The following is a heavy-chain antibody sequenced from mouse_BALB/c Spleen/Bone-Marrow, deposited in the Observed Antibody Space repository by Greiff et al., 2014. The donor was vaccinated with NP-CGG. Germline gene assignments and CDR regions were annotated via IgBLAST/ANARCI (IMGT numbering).Heavy chain of an antibody. Sequence: EVQLQQSGPELVKPGASVKISCKASGYTFTDYNMHWVKQSHGESLEWIGYIYPYNGGTGYNQKFKSKATLTVDNSSSTAYMELRSLTSEDSAVYYCARSYGNWYFDVRGAGTTVTVSS. CDR1: GYTFTDYN. V-gene: IGHV1S29*02. CDR2: IYPYNGGT. J-gene: IGHJ1*01. D-gene: IGHD2-10*02. CDR3: ARSYGNWYFDV.